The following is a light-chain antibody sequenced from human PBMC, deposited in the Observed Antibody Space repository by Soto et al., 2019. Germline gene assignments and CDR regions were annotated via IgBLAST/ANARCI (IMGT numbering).Light chain of an antibody. CDR2: GVS. CDR3: QQFSA. Sequence: EIVLTQSPGTLSLSPGERATLSCRTGQSVSGNYLIWYQQKPGQPPRLLIYGVSSSATGIPDRFSGSGSGTDFTLTISRLEPADFAVYYCQQFSAFGQGTKVELK. CDR1: QSVSGNY. V-gene: IGKV3-20*01. J-gene: IGKJ1*01.